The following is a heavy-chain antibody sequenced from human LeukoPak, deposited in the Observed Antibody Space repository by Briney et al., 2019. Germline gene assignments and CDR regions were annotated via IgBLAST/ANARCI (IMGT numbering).Heavy chain of an antibody. CDR2: IYGADTI. CDR3: ARGARGAYFDY. D-gene: IGHD4/OR15-4a*01. CDR1: GFTISSSY. V-gene: IGHV3-66*01. Sequence: GGSLRLSCAASGFTISSSYMSWVRQVPGKGLEWVSYIYGADTIYYADFVKDKFTISRDSNRNILYLQMNSLRADDTAVYYCARGARGAYFDYWGQGTLVTVSS. J-gene: IGHJ4*02.